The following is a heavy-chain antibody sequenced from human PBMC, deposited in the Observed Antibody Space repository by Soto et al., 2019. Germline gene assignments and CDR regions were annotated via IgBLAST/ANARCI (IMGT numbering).Heavy chain of an antibody. V-gene: IGHV3-23*01. Sequence: EGQLLESGGALVQRGGSLRLSCVGSGIEFSNYAMSWVRQAPGKGLEWVSIVSASGRSRYHADSVKGRFTISRDNSKNTLYLHMTNLRAEDTAVYYCAKDGNWLDVYYDVWGQGTPVTVSS. J-gene: IGHJ4*02. CDR1: GIEFSNYA. CDR3: AKDGNWLDVYYDV. D-gene: IGHD3-16*01. CDR2: VSASGRSR.